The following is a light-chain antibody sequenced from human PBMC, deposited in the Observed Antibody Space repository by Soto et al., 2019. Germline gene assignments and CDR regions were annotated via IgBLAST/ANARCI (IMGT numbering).Light chain of an antibody. CDR2: DVS. CDR3: SSYTSSSTLVV. V-gene: IGLV2-14*01. Sequence: QSALTQPASVSGSPGQSITISCTGTSSDVGYYNYVSWYQQHPGKAPKLMIYDVSNRPSGVSNRFSGSKSGNTASLTISGLQAEDEADYYCSSYTSSSTLVVFGGGTTLTVL. CDR1: SSDVGYYNY. J-gene: IGLJ2*01.